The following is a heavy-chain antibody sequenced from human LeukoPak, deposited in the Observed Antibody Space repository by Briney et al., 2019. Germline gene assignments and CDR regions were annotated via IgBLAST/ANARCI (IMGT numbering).Heavy chain of an antibody. CDR2: IKQDGSEK. V-gene: IGHV3-7*03. CDR3: ARANPYSSSWVYAFDI. D-gene: IGHD6-13*01. J-gene: IGHJ3*02. CDR1: GFTFSSYW. Sequence: GGSLRLSCAASGFTFSSYWMSWVRQAPGKGLEWVANIKQDGSEKYYADSVKGRFTISRDNAKNSLYLQMNSLRAEDTAVYYCARANPYSSSWVYAFDIWGQGTMVTVSS.